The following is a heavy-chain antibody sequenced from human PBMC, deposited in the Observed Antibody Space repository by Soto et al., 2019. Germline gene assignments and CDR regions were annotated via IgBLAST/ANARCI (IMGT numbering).Heavy chain of an antibody. V-gene: IGHV1-2*02. CDR2: INPNSGGT. D-gene: IGHD6-6*01. Sequence: QVQLVQSGAEVKKPGASVKVSCKASGYTFTGYYMHWVRQAPGQGLEWMGWINPNSGGTNYAQKFQGRVTMTRDTSISTAYRELSRLRSDDTAVYYCAREIAARLDYYYYGMDVWGQGTTLTVSS. CDR1: GYTFTGYY. CDR3: AREIAARLDYYYYGMDV. J-gene: IGHJ6*02.